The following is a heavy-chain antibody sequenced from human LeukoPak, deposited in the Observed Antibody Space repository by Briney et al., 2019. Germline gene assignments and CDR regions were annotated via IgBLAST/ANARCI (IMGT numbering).Heavy chain of an antibody. D-gene: IGHD1-1*01. J-gene: IGHJ4*02. CDR1: GDSITSGTYY. CDR3: ARDGPTRSLYL. CDR2: VRYTGST. V-gene: IGHV4-31*11. Sequence: SETLSLTCAVSGDSITSGTYYWSWVRQHPGKGLEWIGCVRYTGSTYYDPSPRSRITMSIGTSKNQFSLRLDSVTAADTAVYYCARDGPTRSLYLWGQGILVTVSS.